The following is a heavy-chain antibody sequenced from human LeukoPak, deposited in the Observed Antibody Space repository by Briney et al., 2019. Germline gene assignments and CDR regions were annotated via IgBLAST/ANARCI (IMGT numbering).Heavy chain of an antibody. D-gene: IGHD6-19*01. CDR3: AKVAPVAGLDV. CDR2: ISWNSGSI. J-gene: IGHJ6*02. V-gene: IGHV3-9*01. Sequence: GGSLRLSCAASGFTFDDYAMHWVRQAPGKGLEWVSGISWNSGSIGYADSVKGRSTISRDNAKNSLYLQMNSLRAEDTALYYCAKVAPVAGLDVWGQGTTVTVSS. CDR1: GFTFDDYA.